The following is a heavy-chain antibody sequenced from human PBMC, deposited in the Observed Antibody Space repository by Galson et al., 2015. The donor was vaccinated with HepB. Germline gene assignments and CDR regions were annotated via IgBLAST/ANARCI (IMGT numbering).Heavy chain of an antibody. D-gene: IGHD2-2*02. Sequence: SLRLSCAASGFTFSSYAMSWVRQAPGKGLEWVSAISGSGGSTYYADSVKGRFTISRDNSKNTLYLQMNSLRAEDTAVYYCAKLDGPTYCSSTSCHSLDYWGQGTLVTVSS. CDR3: AKLDGPTYCSSTSCHSLDY. CDR1: GFTFSSYA. J-gene: IGHJ4*02. V-gene: IGHV3-23*01. CDR2: ISGSGGST.